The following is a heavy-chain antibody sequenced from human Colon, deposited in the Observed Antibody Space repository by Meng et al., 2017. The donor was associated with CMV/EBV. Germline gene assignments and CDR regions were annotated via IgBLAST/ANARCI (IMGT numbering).Heavy chain of an antibody. CDR3: ARERGGYGSYSYYYYGMDV. CDR1: GFTFSSYS. D-gene: IGHD1-26*01. Sequence: GESLKISCAASGFTFSSYSMNWVRQAPGKGLEWVSSISSSSSYIYYADSVKGRFTISRDNAKNSLCLQMNSLRAEDTAVYYCARERGGYGSYSYYYYGMDVWGQGTTVTVSS. J-gene: IGHJ6*02. CDR2: ISSSSSYI. V-gene: IGHV3-21*01.